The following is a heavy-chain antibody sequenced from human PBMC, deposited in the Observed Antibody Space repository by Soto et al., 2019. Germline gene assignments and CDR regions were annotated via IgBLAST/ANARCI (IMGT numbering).Heavy chain of an antibody. CDR2: MNPNSGNT. D-gene: IGHD3-10*01. CDR1: GYTFTSYD. J-gene: IGHJ6*02. Sequence: SSVKVSCKASGYTFTSYDINWVRQATGQGLEWMGWMNPNSGNTDYAQKFQGRVTMTRNTSISTAYMELSSLRSEDTAVYYCARDYIIGYGMDVWGQGTTVTVSS. V-gene: IGHV1-8*01. CDR3: ARDYIIGYGMDV.